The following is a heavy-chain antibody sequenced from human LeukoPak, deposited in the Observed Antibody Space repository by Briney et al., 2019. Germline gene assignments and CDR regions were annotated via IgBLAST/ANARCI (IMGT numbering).Heavy chain of an antibody. CDR3: ARDNSGYDVDY. D-gene: IGHD5-12*01. V-gene: IGHV3-21*01. J-gene: IGHJ4*02. CDR2: ISSSSSYI. CDR1: GFTFSSYS. Sequence: PGRSLRLSCAASGFTFSSYSMNWVRQAPGKGLEWVSSISSSSSYIYYADSVKGRFTISRDNAKNSLYLQMNSLRAEDTAVYYCARDNSGYDVDYWGQGTLVTVSS.